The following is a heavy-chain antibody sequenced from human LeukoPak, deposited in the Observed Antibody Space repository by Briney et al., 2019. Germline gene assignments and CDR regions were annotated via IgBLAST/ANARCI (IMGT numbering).Heavy chain of an antibody. CDR1: GGSFSGYY. CDR3: ARDHVDSSGWYPVGWFDP. V-gene: IGHV4-34*01. J-gene: IGHJ5*02. D-gene: IGHD6-19*01. Sequence: KPSETLSLTCAVYGGSFSGYYWSWIRQPPGKGLEWIGEINHSGSTNYNPSLKSRVTISVDTSKNQFSLKLSSVTAADTAVYYCARDHVDSSGWYPVGWFDPWGQGTLVTVSS. CDR2: INHSGST.